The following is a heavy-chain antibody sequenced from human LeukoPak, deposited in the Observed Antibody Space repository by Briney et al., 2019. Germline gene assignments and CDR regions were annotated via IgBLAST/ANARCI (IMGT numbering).Heavy chain of an antibody. V-gene: IGHV5-51*01. CDR2: IYPGDSDT. J-gene: IGHJ4*02. Sequence: GESLKISCKGSGYSFTSYWIGWVRQLPGKGLEWMGIIYPGDSDTRYSPSFQGQVTVSADKSISTAYLQWSSLKASDTAMYYCARPQRGYSYGPDYWGQGTLVTVSS. CDR3: ARPQRGYSYGPDY. D-gene: IGHD5-18*01. CDR1: GYSFTSYW.